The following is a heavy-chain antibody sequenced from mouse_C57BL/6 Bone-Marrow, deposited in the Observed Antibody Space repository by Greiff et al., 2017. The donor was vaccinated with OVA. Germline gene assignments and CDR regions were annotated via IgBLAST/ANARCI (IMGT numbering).Heavy chain of an antibody. CDR1: GFTFSDYY. V-gene: IGHV5-12*01. CDR2: ISNGGGST. CDR3: ARHGLLGDY. J-gene: IGHJ4*01. Sequence: EVQVVESGGGLVQPGGSLKLSCAASGFTFSDYYMHWVRQTPEKRLEWVAYISNGGGSTYYPATVKGRFTISRDNAKNTLYLQMSRLKSEDTAMYYCARHGLLGDYWGQGTSVTVSS. D-gene: IGHD2-3*01.